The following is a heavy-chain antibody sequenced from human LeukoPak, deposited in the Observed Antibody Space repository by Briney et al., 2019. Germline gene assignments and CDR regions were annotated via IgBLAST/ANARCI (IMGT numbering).Heavy chain of an antibody. CDR1: GFTFSSHA. J-gene: IGHJ6*03. D-gene: IGHD3-10*02. Sequence: PGRSLRLSCAASGFTFSSHAMSWVRQAPGKGREWVSAISGSGDNAYYPDSVKVRFTTSKHNSKNTLYLHMSSLRAEDTAVFYCACSAYYYYYLDVWGKGTRSPSP. V-gene: IGHV3-23*01. CDR3: ACSAYYYYYLDV. CDR2: ISGSGDNA.